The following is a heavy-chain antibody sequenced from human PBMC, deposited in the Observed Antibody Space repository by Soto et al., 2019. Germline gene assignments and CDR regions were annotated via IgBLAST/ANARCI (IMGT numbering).Heavy chain of an antibody. Sequence: SETRSLTCTVSGGSVSSGSYYWSWIRQPPGKGLEWIGYIYYSGSTNYNPSLKSRVTISVDTSKNQFSLKLSSVTAADTAVYYCARFLGYSSGWYNWFDPWGQGTLVTVSS. CDR2: IYYSGST. D-gene: IGHD6-19*01. CDR1: GGSVSSGSYY. J-gene: IGHJ5*02. CDR3: ARFLGYSSGWYNWFDP. V-gene: IGHV4-61*01.